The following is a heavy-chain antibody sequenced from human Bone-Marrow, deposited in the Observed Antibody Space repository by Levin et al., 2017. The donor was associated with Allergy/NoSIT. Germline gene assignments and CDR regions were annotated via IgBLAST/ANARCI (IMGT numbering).Heavy chain of an antibody. V-gene: IGHV3-9*01. CDR3: AKGVRVGRSSGWGYYYDY. CDR1: GFTFDDFS. CDR2: IRWDSGAT. Sequence: SGGSLRLSCTASGFTFDDFSMHWVRRAPGKGLEWVSGIRWDSGATGYVDSVKGRFTISRDSARNSLYLQMNSLRAEDTAFYYCAKGVRVGRSSGWGYYYDYWGQGTLVTVSS. J-gene: IGHJ4*02. D-gene: IGHD3-22*01.